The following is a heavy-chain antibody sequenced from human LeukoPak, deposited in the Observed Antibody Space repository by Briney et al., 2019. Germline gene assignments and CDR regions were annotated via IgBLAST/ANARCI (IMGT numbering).Heavy chain of an antibody. J-gene: IGHJ6*03. CDR1: GFTFSSYS. V-gene: IGHV3-48*04. CDR3: AREGAAYYYMDV. Sequence: GGSLRLSCAASGFTFSSYSMNWVRQAPGKGLEWVSYISSSGSTIYYADSVKGRFTISRDNAKNSLYLQMNSLRAEDTAVYYCAREGAAYYYMDVWGKGTTVTVSS. CDR2: ISSSGSTI.